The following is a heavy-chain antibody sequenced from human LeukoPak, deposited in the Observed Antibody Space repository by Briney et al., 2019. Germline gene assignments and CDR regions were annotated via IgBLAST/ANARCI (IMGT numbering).Heavy chain of an antibody. V-gene: IGHV1-46*01. D-gene: IGHD3-22*01. J-gene: IGHJ3*02. CDR1: GYTFTSYY. Sequence: ASVKVSCKASGYTFTSYYMHWVRQAPGQGLEWMGIINPSGGSTSYAQKFQGRVTMTRDTSTSTVYMELSSLRSEDTAVYYCARDLSSYYDSSGYPRGDAFDIWGQGTMVTVSS. CDR3: ARDLSSYYDSSGYPRGDAFDI. CDR2: INPSGGST.